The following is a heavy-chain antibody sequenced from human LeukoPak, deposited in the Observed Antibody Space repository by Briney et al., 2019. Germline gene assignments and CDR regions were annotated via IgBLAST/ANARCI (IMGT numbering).Heavy chain of an antibody. D-gene: IGHD3-22*01. J-gene: IGHJ4*02. CDR1: GFTFSSYG. CDR3: AKDRSSGFDY. CDR2: ISYDGSNK. Sequence: GGSLRLPCAASGFTFSSYGMHWVRQAPGKGLEWVAVISYDGSNKYYADSVKGRFTISRDNSKNTLYLQMNSLRAEDTAVYYCAKDRSSGFDYWGQGTLVTVSS. V-gene: IGHV3-30*18.